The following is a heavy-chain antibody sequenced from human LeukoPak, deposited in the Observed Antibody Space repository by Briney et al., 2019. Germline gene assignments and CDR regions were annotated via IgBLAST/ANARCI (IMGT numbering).Heavy chain of an antibody. Sequence: KPSETLSLTCGVYGGSLSGYYWSWIRQPPGKGLEWIAEINYSGSTTYNPSLKSRVTISIDTSKNQFSLKLRSVTAADTAMYYCEREVAAGPSYYYYMDVWGKGTTVTISS. CDR3: EREVAAGPSYYYYMDV. V-gene: IGHV4-34*01. J-gene: IGHJ6*03. CDR1: GGSLSGYY. CDR2: INYSGST. D-gene: IGHD6-6*01.